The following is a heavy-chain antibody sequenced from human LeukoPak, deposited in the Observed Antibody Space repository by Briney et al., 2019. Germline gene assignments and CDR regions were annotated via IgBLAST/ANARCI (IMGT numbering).Heavy chain of an antibody. CDR1: DASVSSGSDF. Sequence: PSETLSLTCTVSDASVSSGSDFWSWIRQPPGKGLEWIGYIYYSGSTNYNPSLKSRLIISIDTSKNQYSLNLSSVTAADTAVYYCARVGDGNFDIWGQGTLVTVSS. J-gene: IGHJ4*02. CDR2: IYYSGST. CDR3: ARVGDGNFDI. V-gene: IGHV4-61*01.